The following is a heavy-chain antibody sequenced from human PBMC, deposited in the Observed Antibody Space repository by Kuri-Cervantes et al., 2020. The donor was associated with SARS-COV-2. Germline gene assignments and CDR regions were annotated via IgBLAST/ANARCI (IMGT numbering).Heavy chain of an antibody. D-gene: IGHD6-6*01. CDR3: ARDLAARLDYYYGMDV. Sequence: SVKVSCKASGGTFSSYAISWVRQAPGQGLEWMGRIIPILGIANYAQKFQGRVTITADKSTSTAYMELSSLRSEDTAVYYCARDLAARLDYYYGMDVWGQGTKVTVSS. J-gene: IGHJ6*02. V-gene: IGHV1-69*04. CDR1: GGTFSSYA. CDR2: IIPILGIA.